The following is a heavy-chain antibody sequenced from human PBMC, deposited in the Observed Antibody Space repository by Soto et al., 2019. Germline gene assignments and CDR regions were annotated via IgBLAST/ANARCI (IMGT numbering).Heavy chain of an antibody. D-gene: IGHD6-13*01. V-gene: IGHV4-39*01. CDR1: GGSISSSRSY. J-gene: IGHJ5*02. CDR3: ARQAAAPGIDLWFDP. Sequence: SETLSLTCNVSGGSISSSRSYWAWFHQPPGKELEWIANIFYAGNTYYNPSLKSRVTVSVDTSKNQFSLKLDSVTAADTAVYYCARQAAAPGIDLWFDPWGQGTLVTVSS. CDR2: IFYAGNT.